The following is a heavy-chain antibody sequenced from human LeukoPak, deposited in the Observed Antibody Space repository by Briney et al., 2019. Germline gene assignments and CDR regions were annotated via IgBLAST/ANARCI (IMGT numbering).Heavy chain of an antibody. J-gene: IGHJ4*02. CDR3: AKTLGGNSLFFFDY. D-gene: IGHD4-23*01. Sequence: PGGSLRLSCAASGFTFSSYAMSWVRQAPGKGLEWVSAISGSGDSTYYADSVKGRFTISRDNSQNTLYLQMNSLRAEDTAVYYCAKTLGGNSLFFFDYWGQGTLVTVSS. CDR2: ISGSGDST. V-gene: IGHV3-23*01. CDR1: GFTFSSYA.